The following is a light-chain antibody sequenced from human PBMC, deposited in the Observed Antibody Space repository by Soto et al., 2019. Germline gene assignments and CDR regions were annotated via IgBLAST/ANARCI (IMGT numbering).Light chain of an antibody. CDR2: EVY. Sequence: DIVMPQTPLSLSVTPGQPASISCKSSQSLLHSDGKTYLYWYLQKPGQPPQLLLYEVYIRFSGVPDRCSGGGSGTDFTMRFSRVEAEDVGVYFCMQSIQLPLTFGGGTKVEIK. J-gene: IGKJ4*01. V-gene: IGKV2D-29*01. CDR3: MQSIQLPLT. CDR1: QSLLHSDGKTY.